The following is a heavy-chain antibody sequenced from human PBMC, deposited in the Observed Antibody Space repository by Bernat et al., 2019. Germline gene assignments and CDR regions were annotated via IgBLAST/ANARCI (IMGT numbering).Heavy chain of an antibody. CDR1: GFTFDDYA. J-gene: IGHJ6*03. CDR3: SKDVSPGYYYYYYMDV. Sequence: EVQLVESGGGLVQPGRSLRLSCAASGFTFDDYAMHWVRQAPGKGLEWVSGICWNRGSIGYADSVKGRFTISRDNAKNTLYLQMNSLRAEDTAVYYCSKDVSPGYYYYYYMDVWGKGTTVTVSS. D-gene: IGHD1-14*01. V-gene: IGHV3-9*01. CDR2: ICWNRGSI.